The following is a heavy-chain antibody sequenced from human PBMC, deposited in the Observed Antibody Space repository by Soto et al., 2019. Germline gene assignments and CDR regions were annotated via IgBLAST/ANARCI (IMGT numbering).Heavy chain of an antibody. V-gene: IGHV1-3*01. Sequence: QVQLVQSGAEVKKSGASVKVSCKASGYTFTNYAMHWVRQAPGQRLEWMGWINAGNGNTKYSQQCQGRVTITRDTSASTAYMELSRLRSEDTPVYYCARAAYCGTDSCSDAFDIWGQGTVVTVSS. CDR3: ARAAYCGTDSCSDAFDI. J-gene: IGHJ3*02. D-gene: IGHD2-21*02. CDR1: GYTFTNYA. CDR2: INAGNGNT.